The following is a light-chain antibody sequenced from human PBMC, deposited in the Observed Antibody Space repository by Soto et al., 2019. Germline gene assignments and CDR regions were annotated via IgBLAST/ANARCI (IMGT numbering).Light chain of an antibody. CDR1: SSNIGGNT. CDR3: AAWDDSLNGVV. Sequence: QSVLTQPPSASETPGQRVTISCSGSSSNIGGNTVNWYQQLPGTAPKLLIYSDYQRPSGVPDRFSGSKSGTSASLAIGGLQSEDEADYYCAAWDDSLNGVVFGGGTKLTVL. V-gene: IGLV1-44*01. CDR2: SDY. J-gene: IGLJ3*02.